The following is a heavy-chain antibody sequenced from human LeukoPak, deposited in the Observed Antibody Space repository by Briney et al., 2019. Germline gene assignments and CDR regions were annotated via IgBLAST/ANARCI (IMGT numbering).Heavy chain of an antibody. J-gene: IGHJ4*02. Sequence: GGSLRLSCAASGFTFSSYSMNWVRQAPGKGLEWVSSISSSSSYIYYADSVKGRFTISRDNAKNSLYLQMNSLRAEDTAVYYCARDRGTIITMVRGVIIEKANDYWGQGTLVTVSS. CDR2: ISSSSSYI. CDR1: GFTFSSYS. V-gene: IGHV3-21*01. D-gene: IGHD3-10*01. CDR3: ARDRGTIITMVRGVIIEKANDY.